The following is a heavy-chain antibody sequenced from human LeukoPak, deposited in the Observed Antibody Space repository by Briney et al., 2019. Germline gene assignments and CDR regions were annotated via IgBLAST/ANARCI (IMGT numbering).Heavy chain of an antibody. Sequence: PAGSLRLSCAASGFTFSSYAMSWVRQAPGKGLEWVSAISGSGGSTYYADSVKGRFTISRDNSKNTLYLQMHSLRAEDTAVYYCAKDADSSGYYSAFDYWGQGTLVTVSS. CDR3: AKDADSSGYYSAFDY. CDR1: GFTFSSYA. CDR2: ISGSGGST. V-gene: IGHV3-23*01. J-gene: IGHJ4*02. D-gene: IGHD3-22*01.